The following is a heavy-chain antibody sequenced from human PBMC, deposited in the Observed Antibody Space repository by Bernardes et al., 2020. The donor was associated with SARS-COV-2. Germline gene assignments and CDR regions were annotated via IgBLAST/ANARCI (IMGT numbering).Heavy chain of an antibody. J-gene: IGHJ6*02. D-gene: IGHD3-22*01. Sequence: GESLKISCKGSGYSFTSYWISWVRQMPGKGLEWMGRIDPSDSYTNYSPSFQGHVTISADKSISTAYLQWSSLKASDTAMYYCARQTLDYYDSSGYYAGGMDVWGQGTTVTVSS. CDR2: IDPSDSYT. V-gene: IGHV5-10-1*01. CDR1: GYSFTSYW. CDR3: ARQTLDYYDSSGYYAGGMDV.